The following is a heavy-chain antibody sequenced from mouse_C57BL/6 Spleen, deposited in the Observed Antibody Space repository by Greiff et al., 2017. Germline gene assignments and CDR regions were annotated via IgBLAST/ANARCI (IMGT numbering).Heavy chain of an antibody. CDR2: INPNYGTT. V-gene: IGHV1-39*01. CDR3: ARGDYYYGSSYWYFDV. J-gene: IGHJ1*03. Sequence: EVQVVESGPELVKPGASVKISCKASGYSFTDYNMNWVKQSNGKSLEWIGVINPNYGTTSYNQKFKGKATLTVDQSSSTAYMQLNSLTSEDSAVYYCARGDYYYGSSYWYFDVWGTGTTVTVSS. D-gene: IGHD1-1*01. CDR1: GYSFTDYN.